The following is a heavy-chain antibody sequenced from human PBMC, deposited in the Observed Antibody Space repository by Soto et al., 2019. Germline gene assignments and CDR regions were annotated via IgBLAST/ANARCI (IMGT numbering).Heavy chain of an antibody. CDR3: LKDLLLGGVDF. CDR1: AFSFSDHA. J-gene: IGHJ4*02. Sequence: GGSMRLSCAAYAFSFSDHAMHWVSRAPSKGLEWVALVAHDGTSKYYAGSVKGRFTISRDNAKRSLYLQMDSLRIDDTAVYYCLKDLLLGGVDFWGQGIQVTVSS. V-gene: IGHV3-30-3*02. D-gene: IGHD3-16*01. CDR2: VAHDGTSK.